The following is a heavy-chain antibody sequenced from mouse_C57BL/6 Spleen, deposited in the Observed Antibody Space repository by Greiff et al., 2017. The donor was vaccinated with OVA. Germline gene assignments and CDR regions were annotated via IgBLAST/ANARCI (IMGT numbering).Heavy chain of an antibody. CDR2: ITPSSGYT. D-gene: IGHD1-1*01. V-gene: IGHV1-7*01. CDR3: ARWGYGSSYRYFDV. CDR1: GYTFTSYW. J-gene: IGHJ1*03. Sequence: QVQLQQSGAELAKPGASVKLSCKASGYTFTSYWMHWVKQRPGQGLEWIGYITPSSGYTKYNQKFKDKAPLTADKSSSTASMQLSSLTYEDAAVDYWARWGYGSSYRYFDVWGTGTTVTVSS.